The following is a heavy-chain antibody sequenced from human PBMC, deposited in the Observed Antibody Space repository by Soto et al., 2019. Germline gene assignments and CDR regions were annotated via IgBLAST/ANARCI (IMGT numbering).Heavy chain of an antibody. J-gene: IGHJ4*02. Sequence: GASVKVCCKASGYTFTSYAMHWVRQAPGQRLEWMGWINAGNGNTKYSQKFQGRVTITRDTSASTAYMELSSLRSEDTAVYYCARGIAPYYFDYWGQGTLVTVSS. V-gene: IGHV1-3*01. CDR1: GYTFTSYA. CDR2: INAGNGNT. CDR3: ARGIAPYYFDY. D-gene: IGHD6-13*01.